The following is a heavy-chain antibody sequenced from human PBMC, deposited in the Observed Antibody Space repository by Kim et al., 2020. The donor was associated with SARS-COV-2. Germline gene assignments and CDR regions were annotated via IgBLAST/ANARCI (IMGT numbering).Heavy chain of an antibody. J-gene: IGHJ6*02. CDR1: GFTFSSYG. V-gene: IGHV3-30*03. CDR2: ISYDGSNK. Sequence: GGSLRLSCAASGFTFSSYGMHWVRQAPGKGLEWVAVISYDGSNKYYEDSVKGRFTISRDNSKNTLYLQMNSLRAEDTAVYYCATDRGGDYGEYGMDVWGHGTTVTVSS. CDR3: ATDRGGDYGEYGMDV. D-gene: IGHD4-17*01.